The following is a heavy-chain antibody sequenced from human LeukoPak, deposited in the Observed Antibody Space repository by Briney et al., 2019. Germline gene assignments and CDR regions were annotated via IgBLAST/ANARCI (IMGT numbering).Heavy chain of an antibody. V-gene: IGHV4-59*11. D-gene: IGHD5-12*01. J-gene: IGHJ4*02. CDR1: GGSISTHS. CDR3: ARGGGYASPIGY. CDR2: IYHSGST. Sequence: PSETLSLTCTLSGGSISTHSWSWIRQPPGKGLEWIGYIYHSGSTNYNPSLKSRVTISVDTSKNQFSLKLSSVTAADTAVYYCARGGGYASPIGYWGQGALVTVSS.